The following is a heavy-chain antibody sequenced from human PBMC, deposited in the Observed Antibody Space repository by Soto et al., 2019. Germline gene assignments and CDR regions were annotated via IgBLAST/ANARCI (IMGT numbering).Heavy chain of an antibody. Sequence: VQLVESGGGLVQPGESLSLSCTASGLTFSISWMTWVRQAPGEGLEWVSNINPAGNVQHYADSVEERFTISRDNAKNSLFLQMSCLRVEDMAVFYCATANTPYALDMWGQGTIVTVSS. CDR1: GLTFSISW. CDR3: ATANTPYALDM. V-gene: IGHV3-7*01. CDR2: INPAGNVQ. D-gene: IGHD2-15*01. J-gene: IGHJ3*02.